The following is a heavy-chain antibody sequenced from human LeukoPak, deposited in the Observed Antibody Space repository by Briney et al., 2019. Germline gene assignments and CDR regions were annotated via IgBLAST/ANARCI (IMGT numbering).Heavy chain of an antibody. CDR3: ARVPYCSSTSCYGKEGFWFDP. D-gene: IGHD2-2*01. CDR2: IYYSGST. Sequence: PSETLSLTCTVSGGSISSSSYYWGWIRQPPGKGLEWIGSIYYSGSTYYNPSLKSRVTISVDRSKNQFSLKLSSVTAADTAVYYCARVPYCSSTSCYGKEGFWFDPWGQGTLVTVSS. V-gene: IGHV4-39*07. J-gene: IGHJ5*02. CDR1: GGSISSSSYY.